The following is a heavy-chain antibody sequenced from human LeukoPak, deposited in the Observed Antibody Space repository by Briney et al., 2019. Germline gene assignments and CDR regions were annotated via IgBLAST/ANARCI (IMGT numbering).Heavy chain of an antibody. J-gene: IGHJ6*03. CDR2: INHSGST. CDR3: ARQNGGSWNYYSYMDV. CDR1: GGSFSGYY. D-gene: IGHD1-26*01. Sequence: PSETLSLTCAVYGGSFSGYYWSWIRQPPGKGLEWIGEINHSGSTNYNPSLKSRVTISVDTSKNQFSLKLSSVTAADTAVYYCARQNGGSWNYYSYMDVWGKGTTVTVSS. V-gene: IGHV4-34*01.